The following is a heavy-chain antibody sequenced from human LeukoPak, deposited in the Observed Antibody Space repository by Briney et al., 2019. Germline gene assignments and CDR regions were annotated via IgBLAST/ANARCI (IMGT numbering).Heavy chain of an antibody. V-gene: IGHV1-69*13. CDR1: GGTFSSYA. CDR3: ALGYTLNDY. D-gene: IGHD2-15*01. CDR2: IVPIFGTA. Sequence: GASVKVSCKASGGTFSSYAISWVRQARGHGLEWMGGIVPIFGTANYAQKFQGRVTITANESTSTAYLELSSLRSEDTAVYYCALGYTLNDYWGQGTLVTVSS. J-gene: IGHJ4*02.